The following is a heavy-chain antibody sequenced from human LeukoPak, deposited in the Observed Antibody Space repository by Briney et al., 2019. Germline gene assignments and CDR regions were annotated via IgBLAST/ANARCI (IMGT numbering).Heavy chain of an antibody. CDR2: IYYSGST. V-gene: IGHV4-59*01. J-gene: IGHJ3*02. Sequence: PSETLSLTCTVSGGSIRTYYWSWIRQPPGKGLEWIGFIYYSGSTKYNPSLKSRVTISLDTSKNQFSLRLSSVTAADTAVYYCARETRLHSGSYSNDAFDIWSQGTMVTVSS. D-gene: IGHD1-26*01. CDR1: GGSIRTYY. CDR3: ARETRLHSGSYSNDAFDI.